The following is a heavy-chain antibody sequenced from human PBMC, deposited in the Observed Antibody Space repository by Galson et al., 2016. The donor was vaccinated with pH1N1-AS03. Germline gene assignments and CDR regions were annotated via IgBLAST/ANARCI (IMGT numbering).Heavy chain of an antibody. CDR2: IIPILNRA. V-gene: IGHV1-69*13. CDR1: GGTFDTFG. D-gene: IGHD3-16*01. Sequence: SVKVSCKASGGTFDTFGISWVRQAPGLGLEWMGGIIPILNRAKYAPKFRGRVTITADDSTSTAYMDLSSLSSEDTAGYYCARTRSRGYGLRQFDYWSQGTLVTVSS. CDR3: ARTRSRGYGLRQFDY. J-gene: IGHJ4*02.